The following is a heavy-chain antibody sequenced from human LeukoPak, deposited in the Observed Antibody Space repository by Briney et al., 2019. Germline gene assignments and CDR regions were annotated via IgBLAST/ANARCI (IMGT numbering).Heavy chain of an antibody. V-gene: IGHV4-59*01. Sequence: SETLSLTCTVSGGSISSYYWSWIRQPPGKGLEWIGYIYYSGSTNYNPSLKSRVTISVDTSKNQFSLKLSSVTAADTAVYYCARGGRSSTIFGVVISFLDYWGQGTLVTVSS. CDR3: ARGGRSSTIFGVVISFLDY. CDR1: GGSISSYY. D-gene: IGHD3-3*01. J-gene: IGHJ4*02. CDR2: IYYSGST.